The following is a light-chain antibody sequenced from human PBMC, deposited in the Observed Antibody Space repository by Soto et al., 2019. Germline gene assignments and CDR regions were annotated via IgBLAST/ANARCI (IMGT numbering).Light chain of an antibody. J-gene: IGLJ2*01. CDR3: SSYTSDSTFLV. CDR2: EVT. Sequence: QSALTQPASVSGSPGQSITISCTGTSSDVGAYNYVSWYQQHPGKAHKLMIFEVTNRPSGISTRFSGSKSGYTASLTISGLQPEDEADYYCSSYTSDSTFLVFGGGTKVTVL. CDR1: SSDVGAYNY. V-gene: IGLV2-14*01.